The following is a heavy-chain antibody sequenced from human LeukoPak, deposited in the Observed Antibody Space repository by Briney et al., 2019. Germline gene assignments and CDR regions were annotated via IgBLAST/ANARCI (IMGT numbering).Heavy chain of an antibody. J-gene: IGHJ6*02. CDR2: INPNSGGT. Sequence: ASVKVSCKASGYTFTGYYMHWVRQAPGQGLEWMGWINPNSGGTNYAQKFQGRVTMTRDTSIRTVYMELSSLRSDDTAVYYCARDNDVGGGAFYGMDVWGQGTTVTVSS. CDR3: ARDNDVGGGAFYGMDV. CDR1: GYTFTGYY. V-gene: IGHV1-2*02. D-gene: IGHD3-3*01.